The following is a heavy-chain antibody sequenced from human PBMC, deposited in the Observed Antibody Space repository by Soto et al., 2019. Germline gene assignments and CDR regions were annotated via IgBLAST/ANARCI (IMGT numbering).Heavy chain of an antibody. CDR1: GYIFTSYW. J-gene: IGHJ6*02. V-gene: IGHV5-10-1*01. Sequence: GESLRISCKGSGYIFTSYWISWVRQMPGKGLEWMGRIDPSDSYTNYSPSFQGHVTISADKSISTAYLQWSSLKASDTAMYYCASPSPVAGTAGTGGMDVWGPRTTVTVSS. CDR3: ASPSPVAGTAGTGGMDV. CDR2: IDPSDSYT. D-gene: IGHD6-19*01.